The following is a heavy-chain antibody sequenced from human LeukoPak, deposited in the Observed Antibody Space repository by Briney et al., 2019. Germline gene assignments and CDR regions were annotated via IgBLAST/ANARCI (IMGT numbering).Heavy chain of an antibody. CDR2: ISYDGSNK. J-gene: IGHJ4*02. V-gene: IGHV3-30*03. Sequence: GGSLRLSCAASGFTSSSYGMHWVRQAPGKGLEWVAVISYDGSNKYYADSVKGRFTISRDNSKDTLYLQMNSLRAADTAVYYCARGAYSSSWLNFDYWGQGTLVTVSS. CDR3: ARGAYSSSWLNFDY. D-gene: IGHD6-13*01. CDR1: GFTSSSYG.